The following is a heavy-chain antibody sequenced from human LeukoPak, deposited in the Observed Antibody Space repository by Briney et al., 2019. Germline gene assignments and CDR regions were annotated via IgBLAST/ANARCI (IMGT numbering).Heavy chain of an antibody. CDR3: ARGELPFMDV. Sequence: PSQTLSLTCTVSGGSISSGGYYWSWFRQHPGKGLEWIGYIYYSGSTYYNPSLKSRVTISVDTSKNQFSLKLSSVTAADTAVYYCARGELPFMDVWGKGTTVTVSS. D-gene: IGHD1-7*01. V-gene: IGHV4-31*03. CDR1: GGSISSGGYY. J-gene: IGHJ6*03. CDR2: IYYSGST.